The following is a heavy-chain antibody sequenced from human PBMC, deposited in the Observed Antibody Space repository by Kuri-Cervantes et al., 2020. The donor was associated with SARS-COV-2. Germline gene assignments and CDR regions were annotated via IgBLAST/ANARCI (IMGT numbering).Heavy chain of an antibody. D-gene: IGHD6-13*01. CDR3: ARGEGSRWSY. CDR2: ISYDGSNK. CDR1: GFTFSSYA. V-gene: IGHV3-30*04. J-gene: IGHJ4*02. Sequence: GGSLRLSCAASGFTFSSYAMHWVRQAPGKGLEWVAVISYDGSNKYYADSVQGRFTISRDNSKNTLYLQMNSLRAEDTAVYYCARGEGSRWSYWGQGNLV.